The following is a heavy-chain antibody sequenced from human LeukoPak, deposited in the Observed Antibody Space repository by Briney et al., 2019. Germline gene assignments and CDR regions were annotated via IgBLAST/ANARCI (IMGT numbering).Heavy chain of an antibody. CDR2: LSYVVGNK. CDR1: GFTFRRYA. Sequence: GGSLRLSCAASGFTFRRYAMHWGRQAPGKGRGGLAVLSYVVGNKDYAASVTGRFTISRDNTKNTLYPQMNSQRAEDTAVYYCAREGLYRSSKSDHWGQGTLVTVSS. V-gene: IGHV3-30-3*01. J-gene: IGHJ4*02. D-gene: IGHD6-13*01. CDR3: AREGLYRSSKSDH.